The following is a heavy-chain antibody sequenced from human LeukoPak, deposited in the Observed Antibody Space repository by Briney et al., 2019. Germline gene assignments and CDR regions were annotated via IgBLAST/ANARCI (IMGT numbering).Heavy chain of an antibody. D-gene: IGHD3-22*01. Sequence: GESLQISCKCSDCRFDSYWIVWVRQLPGKGLEWMGIIYPGDSDTRYSPSFQGQVTISADKSISTAYLQWSSLKASDTAMYYCAATYYHDSSGYLEGAFDIWGQGTMVTVSS. V-gene: IGHV5-51*01. CDR3: AATYYHDSSGYLEGAFDI. CDR1: DCRFDSYW. J-gene: IGHJ3*02. CDR2: IYPGDSDT.